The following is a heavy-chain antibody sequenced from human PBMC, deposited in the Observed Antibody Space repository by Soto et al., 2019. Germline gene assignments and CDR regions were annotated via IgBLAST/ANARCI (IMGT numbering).Heavy chain of an antibody. CDR3: ARRYYDFWSGYYDAFDI. V-gene: IGHV1-46*01. J-gene: IGHJ3*02. CDR1: GYTFTSYY. Sequence: ASVKVSCKASGYTFTSYYMHWVRQAPGQGLEWMGIINPSGGSTSYAQKFQGRVTMTRDTSTSTVYMELSSLRSEDTAVYYCARRYYDFWSGYYDAFDIWGQGTMVTVS. D-gene: IGHD3-3*01. CDR2: INPSGGST.